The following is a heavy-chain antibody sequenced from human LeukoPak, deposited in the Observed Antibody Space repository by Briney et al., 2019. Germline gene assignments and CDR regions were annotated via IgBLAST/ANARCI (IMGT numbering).Heavy chain of an antibody. V-gene: IGHV3-7*01. CDR1: GFTFSSYW. J-gene: IGHJ4*01. D-gene: IGHD2-15*01. CDR3: ARAGCSGGSCYTGYYFDY. CDR2: IKQDGSEK. Sequence: GGSLRLSCAASGFTFSSYWMSWVRQAPGKGLEWVANIKQDGSEKYYVDSVKGRFTISRDNAKNSLYLQMNSLRAEDTAVYYCARAGCSGGSCYTGYYFDYWGHGTLVTVSS.